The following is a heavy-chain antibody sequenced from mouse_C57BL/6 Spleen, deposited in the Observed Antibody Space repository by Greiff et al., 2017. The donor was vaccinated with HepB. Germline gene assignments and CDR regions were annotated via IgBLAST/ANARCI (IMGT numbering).Heavy chain of an antibody. CDR3: AKPESYCAMDY. CDR2: IWGDGST. J-gene: IGHJ4*01. CDR1: GFSLTSYG. Sequence: VHLVESGPGLVAPSQSLSITCIVSGFSLTSYGVSWVRQPPGKGLEWLGVIWGDGSTFYHSALISRLSISKENSKSQVFLKLNSLQTDDTATYYSAKPESYCAMDYWGQGTSVTVSS. V-gene: IGHV2-3*01.